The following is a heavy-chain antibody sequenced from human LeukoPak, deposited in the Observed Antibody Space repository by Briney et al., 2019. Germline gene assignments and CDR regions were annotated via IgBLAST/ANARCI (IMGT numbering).Heavy chain of an antibody. D-gene: IGHD3-22*01. Sequence: PSETLSLTCAVYGGSFSGHHWNWIRQPPGKGLEWIGEVNHSGITNYNPSLESRVSISADTSKNQFSLKLSSVTAADTAVYYCARRYSGDVIEEVPPHNWFDPWGQGSLVIVSS. J-gene: IGHJ5*02. V-gene: IGHV4-34*01. CDR3: ARRYSGDVIEEVPPHNWFDP. CDR2: VNHSGIT. CDR1: GGSFSGHH.